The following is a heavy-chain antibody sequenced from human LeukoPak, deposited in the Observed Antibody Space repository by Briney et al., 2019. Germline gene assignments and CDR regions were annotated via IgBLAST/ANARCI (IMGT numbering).Heavy chain of an antibody. CDR1: GFTFGKYW. CDR2: IWYDGSNK. Sequence: GGSLRLSCVASGFTFGKYWMSWVRQAPGKGLEWVAFIWYDGSNKYYADSVKGRFTISRDNSRNTLFLQMNSLRAEDTAVYYCATDRATQYFDYWGQGTLVSVSS. J-gene: IGHJ4*02. D-gene: IGHD2-15*01. CDR3: ATDRATQYFDY. V-gene: IGHV3-33*07.